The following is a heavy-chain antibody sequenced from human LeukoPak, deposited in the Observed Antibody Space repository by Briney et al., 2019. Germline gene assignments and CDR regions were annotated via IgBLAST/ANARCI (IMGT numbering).Heavy chain of an antibody. D-gene: IGHD6-19*01. J-gene: IGHJ1*01. Sequence: GGSLRLSCAASGFTFSTFAMSWIRQAPGKGLEWVSSIDYDGGSGHYADSVKGRFTISRDNSNNTLFLHLNSLRGEDTAVYYCTRNSGWYGLSWGQGTLVTVSS. V-gene: IGHV3-23*01. CDR2: IDYDGGSG. CDR1: GFTFSTFA. CDR3: TRNSGWYGLS.